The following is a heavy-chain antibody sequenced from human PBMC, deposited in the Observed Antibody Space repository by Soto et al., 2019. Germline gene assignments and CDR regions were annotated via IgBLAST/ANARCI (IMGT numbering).Heavy chain of an antibody. CDR2: ISNDGGDK. D-gene: IGHD6-13*01. CDR1: GFTFSFYG. Sequence: PGGSLRLSCAASGFTFSFYGMHWVRQAPGKGLEWVAVISNDGGDKYYADSVKGRFFISRDNSKNTLYLQMNSLRIEDTAVYNCAKDGDIAAAGYYFDYWGQGTLVTVSS. V-gene: IGHV3-30*18. CDR3: AKDGDIAAAGYYFDY. J-gene: IGHJ4*02.